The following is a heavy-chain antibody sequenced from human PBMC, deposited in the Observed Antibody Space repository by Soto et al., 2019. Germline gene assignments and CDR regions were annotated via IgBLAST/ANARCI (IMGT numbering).Heavy chain of an antibody. J-gene: IGHJ4*02. Sequence: PGVSIELSCAASGFTFYSSGVPWARQAPGKGLEWVAVISYDGSNKYYADSVKGRFTISRDNSKNTLYLQMNSLRAEDTAVYYCAKDEGITGTSHYFDYWGQGTLVTVSS. D-gene: IGHD1-7*01. CDR2: ISYDGSNK. CDR1: GFTFYSSG. V-gene: IGHV3-30*18. CDR3: AKDEGITGTSHYFDY.